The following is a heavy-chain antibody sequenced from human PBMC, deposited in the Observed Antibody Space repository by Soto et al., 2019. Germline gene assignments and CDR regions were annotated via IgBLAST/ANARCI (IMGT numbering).Heavy chain of an antibody. Sequence: SLRLSCAASGFTFSSYAMSWVRQAPGKGLEWVSAISGSGGSTYYADSVKGRFTISRDNSKNTLYLQMNSLRAEDTAVYYCAKYSLALIRGIAAHISARHIRGGAFDIWGQGTMVTVSS. D-gene: IGHD6-13*01. CDR3: AKYSLALIRGIAAHISARHIRGGAFDI. J-gene: IGHJ3*02. V-gene: IGHV3-23*01. CDR1: GFTFSSYA. CDR2: ISGSGGST.